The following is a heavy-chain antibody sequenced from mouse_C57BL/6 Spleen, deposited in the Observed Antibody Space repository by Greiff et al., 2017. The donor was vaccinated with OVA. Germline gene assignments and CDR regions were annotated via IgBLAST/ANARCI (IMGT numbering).Heavy chain of an antibody. Sequence: EVHLVESGEGLVKPGGSLKLSCAASGFTFSSYAMSWVRQTPEKRLEWVAYISSGGDYIYYADTVKGRFTISRDNARNTLYLQMSSLKSEDTAMYYCTRNYGYDEGDYFDYWGQGTTLTVSS. V-gene: IGHV5-9-1*02. J-gene: IGHJ2*01. CDR3: TRNYGYDEGDYFDY. D-gene: IGHD2-2*01. CDR1: GFTFSSYA. CDR2: ISSGGDYI.